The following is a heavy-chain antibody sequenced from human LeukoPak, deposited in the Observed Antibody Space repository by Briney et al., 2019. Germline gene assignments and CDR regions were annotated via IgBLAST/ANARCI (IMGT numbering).Heavy chain of an antibody. V-gene: IGHV3-7*01. Sequence: GGSLRLACAASAFTFSRYWMSWVRQAPGEGLEWVANIKEYGREKNYVDSVKGRFTISRKHDKHSLSLQTDSVRAGDTAMYYCARRRIVVVTGITYFDYWGQGTLVTVFS. D-gene: IGHD2-21*02. J-gene: IGHJ4*02. CDR3: ARRRIVVVTGITYFDY. CDR2: IKEYGREK. CDR1: AFTFSRYW.